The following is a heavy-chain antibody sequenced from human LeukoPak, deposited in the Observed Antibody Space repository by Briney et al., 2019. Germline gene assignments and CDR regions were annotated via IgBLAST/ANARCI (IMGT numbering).Heavy chain of an antibody. D-gene: IGHD6-19*01. CDR3: TTAPRGWYRDY. Sequence: GGSLRLSWAASGFTFSNAWVSWVRQAAGKWLECVGRIKSKTDGGTTDYAATVKGRFTISRDDSKNTLYLQTNSLKTEDTAVYYCTTAPRGWYRDYWGQGTLVTVSS. CDR2: IKSKTDGGTT. V-gene: IGHV3-15*01. J-gene: IGHJ4*02. CDR1: GFTFSNAW.